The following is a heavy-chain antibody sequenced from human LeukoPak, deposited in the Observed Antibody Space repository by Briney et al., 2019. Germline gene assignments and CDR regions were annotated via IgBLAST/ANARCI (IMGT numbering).Heavy chain of an antibody. Sequence: PSETLSLTCAVYGGSFSGYYWSWIRQPPGKGLEWIGEINHSGSTNYNPSLKSRVTISVDTSKNQFSLKLSSVTAADTAVYYCARSGPTPWPQKGATFDYWGQGTLVTVSS. J-gene: IGHJ4*02. V-gene: IGHV4-34*01. CDR1: GGSFSGYY. CDR2: INHSGST. CDR3: ARSGPTPWPQKGATFDY. D-gene: IGHD4/OR15-4a*01.